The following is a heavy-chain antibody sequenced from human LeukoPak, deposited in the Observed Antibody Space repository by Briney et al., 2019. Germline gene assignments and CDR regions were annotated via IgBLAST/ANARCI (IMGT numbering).Heavy chain of an antibody. D-gene: IGHD6-13*01. CDR2: IYYSGST. J-gene: IGHJ4*02. CDR1: GGSISSGDYY. CDR3: ARASSWYADYYFDY. V-gene: IGHV4-30-4*01. Sequence: PSETLSLTCTVSGGSISSGDYYWSWIRQPPGKGLEWIGYIYYSGSTYYNPSLKSRVTISVDTSKNQFSLKLSSVTAADTAVYYCARASSWYADYYFDYWGQGTLVTVSS.